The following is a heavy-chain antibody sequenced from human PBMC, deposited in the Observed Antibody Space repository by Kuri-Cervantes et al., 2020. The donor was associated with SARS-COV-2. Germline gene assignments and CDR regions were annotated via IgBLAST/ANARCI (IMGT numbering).Heavy chain of an antibody. CDR1: GYSFSSYW. J-gene: IGHJ4*02. Sequence: GESLKISCTGSGYSFSSYWIHWVRQMPGKGLEWMGRIDCSDSYTNYSPSFQGHVNISIDKSLTTAFLQLSSLKASDTAIYYCARHGGDVWGQGTLVTVSS. V-gene: IGHV5-10-1*01. CDR3: ARHGGDV. D-gene: IGHD2-21*01. CDR2: IDCSDSYT.